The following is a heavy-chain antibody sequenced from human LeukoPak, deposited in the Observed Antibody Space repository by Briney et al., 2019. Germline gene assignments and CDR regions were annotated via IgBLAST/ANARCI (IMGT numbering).Heavy chain of an antibody. CDR1: GYTFTGYY. J-gene: IGHJ6*02. D-gene: IGHD5-18*01. CDR3: ARVMHWDTVMARGRGMDV. V-gene: IGHV1-2*02. CDR2: INPNSGGT. Sequence: ASVKVSCKASGYTFTGYYMHWVRQAPGQGLEWMGWINPNSGGTNYAQKFQGRVTMTRDTSISTAYMELSRLRSDDTAVYYCARVMHWDTVMARGRGMDVWGQETTVTVSS.